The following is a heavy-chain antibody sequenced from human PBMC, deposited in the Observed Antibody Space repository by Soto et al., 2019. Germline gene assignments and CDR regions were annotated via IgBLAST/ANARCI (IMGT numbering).Heavy chain of an antibody. Sequence: SVKVSCKASGGTFSSYAISWVRQAPGQGLEWMGGIIPIFGTANYAQKFQGRVTITADESTSTAYMELSSLRSEDTAVYYCARETGGYYGLGSYLNGGFDYWGQGTLVTVSS. D-gene: IGHD3-10*01. CDR1: GGTFSSYA. CDR2: IIPIFGTA. V-gene: IGHV1-69*13. J-gene: IGHJ4*02. CDR3: ARETGGYYGLGSYLNGGFDY.